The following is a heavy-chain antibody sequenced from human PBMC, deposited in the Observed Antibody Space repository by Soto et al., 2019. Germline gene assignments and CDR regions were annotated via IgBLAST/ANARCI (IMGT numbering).Heavy chain of an antibody. CDR1: GGSFIGYY. CDR2: INHSGIT. Sequence: SETLSLTCAFYGGSFIGYYWSWIRQPPGKGLEWLGEINHSGITDYNPSLKSRITISIDTSKKQFSLKLNSVTAADTAVYYCAIGPRMWLAGGGYWGQGTQVTVSS. CDR3: AIGPRMWLAGGGY. V-gene: IGHV4-34*01. J-gene: IGHJ4*02. D-gene: IGHD6-19*01.